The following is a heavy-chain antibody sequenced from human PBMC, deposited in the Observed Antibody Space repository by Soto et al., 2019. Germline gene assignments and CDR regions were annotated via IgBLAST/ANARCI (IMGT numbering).Heavy chain of an antibody. Sequence: QVQLVESGGGVVQPGRSLRLSCAASGFTFSSYGMHWVRQAPGKGLEWVAVIWYDGSNKYYADSVKGRFTFSRDNSKNTLYLQMNSLRAEDTAVYYCARDVSSGWYPGFDYWGQGTLVTVSS. V-gene: IGHV3-33*01. CDR2: IWYDGSNK. CDR3: ARDVSSGWYPGFDY. J-gene: IGHJ4*02. CDR1: GFTFSSYG. D-gene: IGHD6-19*01.